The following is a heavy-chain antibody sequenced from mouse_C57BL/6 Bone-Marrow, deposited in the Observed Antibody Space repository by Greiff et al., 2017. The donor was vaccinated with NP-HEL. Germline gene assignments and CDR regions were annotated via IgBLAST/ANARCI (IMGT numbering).Heavy chain of an antibody. CDR1: GFTFSDYG. Sequence: EVNVVESGGGLVKPGGSLKLSCAASGFTFSDYGMHWVRQAPEKGLEWVAYISSGSSTIYYADTVKGRFTISRDNAKNTLFLQMTSLRSEDTAMYYCARITTVVDYYAMDYWGQGTSVTVSS. V-gene: IGHV5-17*01. J-gene: IGHJ4*01. CDR3: ARITTVVDYYAMDY. D-gene: IGHD1-1*01. CDR2: ISSGSSTI.